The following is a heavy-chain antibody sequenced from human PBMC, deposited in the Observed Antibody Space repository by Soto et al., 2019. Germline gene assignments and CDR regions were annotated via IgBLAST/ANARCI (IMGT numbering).Heavy chain of an antibody. Sequence: PSETLSLTCTVSGFSVNRGDYYWAWMRQPPGKGLEWIGSVYYSGGTHQNPSQSRFIISVDTAKNQISLRLKSVTAADTAVYYCARQRTTVVTQAYFDHWGQGALVTVS. CDR3: ARQRTTVVTQAYFDH. V-gene: IGHV4-39*01. CDR2: VYYSGGT. CDR1: GFSVNRGDYY. J-gene: IGHJ4*02. D-gene: IGHD2-21*02.